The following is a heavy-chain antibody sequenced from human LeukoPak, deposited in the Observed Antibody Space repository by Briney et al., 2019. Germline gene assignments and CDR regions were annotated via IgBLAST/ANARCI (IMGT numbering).Heavy chain of an antibody. J-gene: IGHJ6*03. Sequence: SGTLSLTCAVSGGSISSSNWWSWVRQPPGKGLEWIGEIYHSGSTNYNPSLKSRVTISVDKSKNQFSLKLSSVTAADTAVYYCAREVRYSSSWYNRYYYYYMDVWGKGTTVTVSS. V-gene: IGHV4-4*02. CDR2: IYHSGST. CDR3: AREVRYSSSWYNRYYYYYMDV. CDR1: GGSISSSNW. D-gene: IGHD6-13*01.